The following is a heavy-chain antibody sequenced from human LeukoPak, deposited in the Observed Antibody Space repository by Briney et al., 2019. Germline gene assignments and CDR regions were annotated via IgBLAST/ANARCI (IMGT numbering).Heavy chain of an antibody. Sequence: SVKVSCKASGGTFSSYAISWVRQAPGQGLEWMGGIITIFGTANYAQKFQGRVTITADESTSTAYMELSSLRSEDTAVYYCARLEMATNHFDYWGQGTLVTVSS. J-gene: IGHJ4*02. CDR3: ARLEMATNHFDY. CDR2: IITIFGTA. D-gene: IGHD5-24*01. V-gene: IGHV1-69*13. CDR1: GGTFSSYA.